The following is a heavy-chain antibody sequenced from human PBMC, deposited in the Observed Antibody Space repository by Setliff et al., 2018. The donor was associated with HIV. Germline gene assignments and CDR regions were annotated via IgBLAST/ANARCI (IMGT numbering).Heavy chain of an antibody. D-gene: IGHD6-13*01. CDR2: IYSSGTT. J-gene: IGHJ4*02. V-gene: IGHV4-4*07. Sequence: PSETLSLTCTISGGSFSSYYWSWIRQPAGRGLEWIGRIYSSGTTNYNPSLKSRVTMSVDTSKNQFSLKLTSVTAADTAVYYCARLTRITTAGHWGQGTLVTVSS. CDR3: ARLTRITTAGH. CDR1: GGSFSSYY.